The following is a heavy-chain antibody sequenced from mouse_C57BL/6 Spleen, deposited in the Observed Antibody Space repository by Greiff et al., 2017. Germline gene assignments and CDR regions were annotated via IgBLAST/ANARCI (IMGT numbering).Heavy chain of an antibody. Sequence: EVKLMESGPELVKPGASVKIPCKASGYTFTDYNMDWVKQSHGKSLEWIGDINPNNGGTIYNQKFKGKATLTVDKSSSTAYMELRSLTSEDTAVYYCARYHYDYDGAWFAYWGQGTLVTVSA. CDR1: GYTFTDYN. J-gene: IGHJ3*01. CDR2: INPNNGGT. D-gene: IGHD2-4*01. V-gene: IGHV1-18*01. CDR3: ARYHYDYDGAWFAY.